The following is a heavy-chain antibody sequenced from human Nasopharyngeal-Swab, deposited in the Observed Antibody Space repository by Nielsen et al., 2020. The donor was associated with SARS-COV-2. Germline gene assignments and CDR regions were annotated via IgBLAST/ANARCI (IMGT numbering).Heavy chain of an antibody. V-gene: IGHV1-8*01. D-gene: IGHD6-13*01. Sequence: SVTVSCLPSLYTFTRYDIHWLRQPTGQGLEWMGWMNPNSGNTGYAQKFQGRVTMTRNTSISTAYMELSSLRSEDTAVYYCARDSSSSWPIYYYYYYGMDVWGQGTTVTVSS. CDR2: MNPNSGNT. J-gene: IGHJ6*02. CDR1: LYTFTRYD. CDR3: ARDSSSSWPIYYYYYYGMDV.